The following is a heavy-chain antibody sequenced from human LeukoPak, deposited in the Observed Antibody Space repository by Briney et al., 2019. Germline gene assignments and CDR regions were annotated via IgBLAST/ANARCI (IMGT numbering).Heavy chain of an antibody. V-gene: IGHV1-18*04. CDR3: ARDPGIAVAGPGY. D-gene: IGHD6-19*01. J-gene: IGHJ4*02. CDR2: ISAYNGNT. CDR1: GYTFIGNY. Sequence: ASVKVSCKASGYTFIGNYMHWVRQAPGQGLEWMGWISAYNGNTNYAQKLQGRVTMTTDTSTSIVYMELRSLQSDDTAVYYCARDPGIAVAGPGYWGQGTLVTVSS.